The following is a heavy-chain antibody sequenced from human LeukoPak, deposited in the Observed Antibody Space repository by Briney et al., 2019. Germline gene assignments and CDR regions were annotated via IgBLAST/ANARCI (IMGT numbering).Heavy chain of an antibody. CDR3: ARAKPYDYVWGSPYYFDY. V-gene: IGHV4-30-4*07. CDR2: ISYSGST. CDR1: GVSISSGGHS. D-gene: IGHD3-16*01. Sequence: PSQTLSLTCAVSGVSISSGGHSWSWLRQPPGKGLEWIGYISYSGSTYYNPSLKSRVTISVDTSKNQFSLKLSSVTAADTAVYYCARAKPYDYVWGSPYYFDYWGQGTLVTVSS. J-gene: IGHJ4*02.